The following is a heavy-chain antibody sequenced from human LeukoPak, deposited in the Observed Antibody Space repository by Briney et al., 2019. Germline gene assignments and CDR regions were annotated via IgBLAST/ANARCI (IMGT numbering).Heavy chain of an antibody. J-gene: IGHJ4*02. CDR1: GYTFPSYF. CDR3: ARTAARRFDY. CDR2: INPTGGST. V-gene: IGHV1-46*01. D-gene: IGHD6-6*01. Sequence: ASVTVSCKASGYTFPSYFMHWVRQAPGQGLEWMGIINPTGGSTTYAQKFQGRVTMTRDTSTSTVYMELSSLRSDDTAVYYCARTAARRFDYWGQGTLVTVFS.